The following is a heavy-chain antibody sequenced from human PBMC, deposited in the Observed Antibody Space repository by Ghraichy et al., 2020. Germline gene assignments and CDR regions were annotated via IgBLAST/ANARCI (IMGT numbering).Heavy chain of an antibody. V-gene: IGHV6-1*01. CDR2: TLYRSKWYN. D-gene: IGHD2-21*01. Sequence: SQTLSLTCAISGDSVSSSTGAWHWIRQSPSRGLEWLGRTLYRSKWYNEYAVSVRSRITFNVDTSKNQFSLQLHSVTPEDTAVYYCARDCGSTTCGGNHAHSRGVWGKGTTVTVSS. CDR1: GDSVSSSTGA. CDR3: ARDCGSTTCGGNHAHSRGV. J-gene: IGHJ6*03.